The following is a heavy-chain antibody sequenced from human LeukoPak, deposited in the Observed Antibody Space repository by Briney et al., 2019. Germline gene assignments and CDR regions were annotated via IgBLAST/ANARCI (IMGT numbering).Heavy chain of an antibody. D-gene: IGHD6-13*01. Sequence: GASVKVSCKASGYTFTSYYMHWVRQAPGQGLEWMGWINPDSAGTNVAQKFQGRVTMTRDTSISIAYMELSRLRSDDTAVYYCATIALPGMSAGYLDYWGQGTLVTVSS. V-gene: IGHV1-2*02. CDR1: GYTFTSYY. CDR3: ATIALPGMSAGYLDY. J-gene: IGHJ4*02. CDR2: INPDSAGT.